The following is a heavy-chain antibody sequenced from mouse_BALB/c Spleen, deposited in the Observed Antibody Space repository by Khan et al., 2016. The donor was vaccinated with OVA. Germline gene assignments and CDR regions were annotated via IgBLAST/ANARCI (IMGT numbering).Heavy chain of an antibody. J-gene: IGHJ4*01. CDR3: KIGSSSNRDTSKDQFCLKLESVTSEDTATYYCASELGRYYAMDY. D-gene: IGHD4-1*01. CDR1: GYSITSDYA. V-gene: IGHV3-2*02. Sequence: EVQLQESGPGLVKPSQSLSLTCTVTGYSITSDYAWNWIRQFPGNKLEWIGYISYSGSTTYHPSLKSRISLTRDPSNDHFFLQWTSLTSEYTDNSTLKIGSSSNRDTSKDQFCLKLESVTSEDTATYYCASELGRYYAMDYWGQGTSGTVAS. CDR2: ISYSGST.